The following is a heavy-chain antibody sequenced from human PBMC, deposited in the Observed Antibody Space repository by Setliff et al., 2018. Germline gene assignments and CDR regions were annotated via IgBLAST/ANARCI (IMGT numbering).Heavy chain of an antibody. D-gene: IGHD3-10*01. J-gene: IGHJ6*02. CDR3: ARDHVYGSQYYYYYYGMEV. CDR2: IKQDGSEK. Sequence: PGGSLRLSCAASGFTFSRYWMSWVRQAPGKGLEWVANIKQDGSEKYYVDSVKGRFTISRDNAKNSLYLQMNSLRAEDTAVYYCARDHVYGSQYYYYYYGMEVWGQGTTVTVSS. V-gene: IGHV3-7*01. CDR1: GFTFSRYW.